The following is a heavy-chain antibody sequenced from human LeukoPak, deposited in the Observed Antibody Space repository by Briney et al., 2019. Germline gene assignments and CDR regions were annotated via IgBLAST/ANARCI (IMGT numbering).Heavy chain of an antibody. CDR3: ASPIFGVVSVFPYYYMDV. J-gene: IGHJ6*03. Sequence: PGGSLRLSCAASGFTFSSYAMSWVRQAPRKGLEWVSAISGSGGSTYYADSVKGRFTISRDNSKNTLYLQMNSLRAEDTAVYYCASPIFGVVSVFPYYYMDVWGKGTTVTVSS. CDR2: ISGSGGST. V-gene: IGHV3-23*01. CDR1: GFTFSSYA. D-gene: IGHD3-3*01.